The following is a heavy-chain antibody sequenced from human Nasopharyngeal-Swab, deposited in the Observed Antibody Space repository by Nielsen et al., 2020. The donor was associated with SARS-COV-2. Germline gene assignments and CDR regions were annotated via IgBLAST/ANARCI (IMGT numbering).Heavy chain of an antibody. CDR3: ARCRTYLGLNWFDP. D-gene: IGHD1-14*01. CDR2: IYHSGRT. J-gene: IGHJ5*02. Sequence: SETLSLTCAVSGGSISSSGNSWSWVRQPPGKGLEWIGYIYHSGRTYYNPSLKSRVTISADTSRNQFSLNMTSVTAADTAVYFCARCRTYLGLNWFDPWGPGTLVTVSS. V-gene: IGHV4-30-2*01. CDR1: GGSISSSGNS.